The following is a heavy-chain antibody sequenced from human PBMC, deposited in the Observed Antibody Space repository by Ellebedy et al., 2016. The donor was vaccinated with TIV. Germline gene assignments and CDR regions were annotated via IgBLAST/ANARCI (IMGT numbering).Heavy chain of an antibody. V-gene: IGHV3-23*01. Sequence: GGSLRLSXAASGFSFSTYTMNWVRQAPGKGLEWVSSIGDATFYADSVEGRFTISRDNSKNMLYLQMNGLRAEDTALYYCARDVSYSSYDYWGQGTLVTVSS. CDR3: ARDVSYSSYDY. J-gene: IGHJ4*02. CDR1: GFSFSTYT. D-gene: IGHD4-11*01. CDR2: IGDAT.